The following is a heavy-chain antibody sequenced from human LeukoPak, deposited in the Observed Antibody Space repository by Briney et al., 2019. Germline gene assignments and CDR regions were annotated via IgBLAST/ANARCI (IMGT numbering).Heavy chain of an antibody. V-gene: IGHV4-61*02. CDR3: ARASGYYYYYYMDV. Sequence: SQTLSLTCTVSVCSISSGRYYWSWIRQPAGKGLEWIGRIYTSGSTNYNPSLKSRVTISVDTSKNQFSLKLSSVTAADTAVYYCARASGYYYYYYMDVWGKGTTVTVSS. CDR2: IYTSGST. CDR1: VCSISSGRYY. J-gene: IGHJ6*03. D-gene: IGHD3-3*01.